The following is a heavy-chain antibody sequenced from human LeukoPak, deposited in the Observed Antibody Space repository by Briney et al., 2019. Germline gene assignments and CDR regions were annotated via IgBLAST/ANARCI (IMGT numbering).Heavy chain of an antibody. J-gene: IGHJ6*02. CDR1: GGSISSYY. V-gene: IGHV4-59*08. CDR3: ARHSVAAAHYYYYGMDV. Sequence: SETLSPTCTVSGGSISSYYWSWIRQPPGKGLEWIGYIYYSGSTNYNPSLKSRVTISVDTSKNQFSLKLSSVTAADTAVYYCARHSVAAAHYYYYGMDVWGQGTTVTVSS. CDR2: IYYSGST. D-gene: IGHD6-13*01.